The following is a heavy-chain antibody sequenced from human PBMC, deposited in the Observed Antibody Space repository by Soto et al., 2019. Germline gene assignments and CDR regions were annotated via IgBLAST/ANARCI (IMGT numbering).Heavy chain of an antibody. V-gene: IGHV3-30-3*01. D-gene: IGHD3-9*01. CDR2: ISYDGSNK. CDR3: AREIPYDILTGTYYYGMDV. Sequence: GGSLRLSCAASGFTFSSYAMHWVRQAPGKGLEWVAVISYDGSNKYYADSVKGRFTISRDNSKNTLYLQMNSLRAEDTAVYYCAREIPYDILTGTYYYGMDVWGQGTTVTVSS. J-gene: IGHJ6*02. CDR1: GFTFSSYA.